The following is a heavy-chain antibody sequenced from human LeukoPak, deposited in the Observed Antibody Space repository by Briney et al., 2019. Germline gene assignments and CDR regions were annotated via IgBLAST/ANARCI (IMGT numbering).Heavy chain of an antibody. Sequence: SETLSLTCTVSGGSLSRYYWKWVGQPAGKGLEWIGRIYTSGSTNYNPSLKSRVTISVDKSKNHFSLKLSSVTAADTAVYYCAISPIGSGYYYYYIDVWGKGTTVTVSS. CDR3: AISPIGSGYYYYYIDV. CDR2: IYTSGST. CDR1: GGSLSRYY. J-gene: IGHJ6*03. D-gene: IGHD2-15*01. V-gene: IGHV4-4*07.